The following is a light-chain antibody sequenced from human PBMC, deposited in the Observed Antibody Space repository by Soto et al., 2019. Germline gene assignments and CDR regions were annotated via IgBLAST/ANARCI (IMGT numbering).Light chain of an antibody. CDR2: GAS. Sequence: EIVLTQSPGTPSLSPGERATLSCRASQSVSSSYLAWYQQKPGQAPRLLIYGASIRATGIPDRFSGSGSGTDFTLTIDGLEPEDFAVYYCQQYSSSPLTFGGGTKVDI. J-gene: IGKJ4*01. CDR3: QQYSSSPLT. CDR1: QSVSSSY. V-gene: IGKV3-20*01.